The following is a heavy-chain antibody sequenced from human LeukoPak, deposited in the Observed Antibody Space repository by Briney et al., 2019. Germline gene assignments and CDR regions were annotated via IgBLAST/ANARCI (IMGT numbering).Heavy chain of an antibody. D-gene: IGHD5-18*01. J-gene: IGHJ4*02. CDR3: ARVYYSYGVFDY. CDR2: IWYDGSNK. V-gene: IGHV3-33*01. Sequence: PGGSLRLSCAASGFTFSSYGMHWVRQAPGKGLEWVAVIWYDGSNKYYADSVKGRFTISRDNSKNTLYLQMNSLRAEDTAVYYCARVYYSYGVFDYWGQGTLSPSPQ. CDR1: GFTFSSYG.